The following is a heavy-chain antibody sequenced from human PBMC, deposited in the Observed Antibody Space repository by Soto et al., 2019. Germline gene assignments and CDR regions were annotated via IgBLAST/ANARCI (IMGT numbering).Heavy chain of an antibody. CDR1: GGSISSYY. D-gene: IGHD1-7*01. J-gene: IGHJ5*02. Sequence: ASETLSLTCTVSGGSISSYYWSWIRQPPGKGLEWFGYIYYSGSTNYNPSLKSRVTISVDTSKNQFSLKLSSVTAADTAVYYCARSTTSDWWFDPWGQGTLVTVSS. CDR2: IYYSGST. CDR3: ARSTTSDWWFDP. V-gene: IGHV4-59*08.